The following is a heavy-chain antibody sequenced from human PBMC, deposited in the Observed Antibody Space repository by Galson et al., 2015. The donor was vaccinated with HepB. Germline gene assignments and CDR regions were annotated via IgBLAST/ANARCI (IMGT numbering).Heavy chain of an antibody. CDR3: AHYGWAAFDD. CDR2: INWDNEK. Sequence: PALVKPTQTLTLPCAFSGFSLSVSGVGVGWIRQPPGKALEWLALINWDNEKLYSPSLQNRLTITNDTSQDQVVLKMTNLLPVDTGTYYCAHYGWAAFDDWGQGALVTVSS. D-gene: IGHD2-2*03. CDR1: GFSLSVSGVG. J-gene: IGHJ4*02. V-gene: IGHV2-5*02.